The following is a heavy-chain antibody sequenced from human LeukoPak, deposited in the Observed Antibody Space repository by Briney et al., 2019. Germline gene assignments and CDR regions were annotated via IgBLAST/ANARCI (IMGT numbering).Heavy chain of an antibody. CDR1: GFTVTGNY. Sequence: PGGSLRLSCAASGFTVTGNYMSWVRQAPGEGLEWVSVLHSGGNTYYADSVKGRFTISRDNSKNTLYLQMNSLRAEDTAIYYCARDSAFSSYSYWGQGALVTVSS. V-gene: IGHV3-53*01. D-gene: IGHD2-21*01. CDR2: LHSGGNT. J-gene: IGHJ4*02. CDR3: ARDSAFSSYSY.